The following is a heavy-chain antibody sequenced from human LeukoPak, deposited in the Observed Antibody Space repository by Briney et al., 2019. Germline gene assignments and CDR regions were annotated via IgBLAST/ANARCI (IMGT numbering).Heavy chain of an antibody. CDR2: IYYSGST. CDR1: GGSISSGGYY. J-gene: IGHJ4*02. V-gene: IGHV4-31*03. D-gene: IGHD1-26*01. CDR3: ARNQEVVGVDY. Sequence: PSQTLSLTCTVSGGSISSGGYYWSWIRQHPGKGLEWIGYIYYSGSTYYNPSLKSRVTISVDTSKNQFYLNLTSVTAADTDVFYCARNQEVVGVDYWGQGTLVTVSS.